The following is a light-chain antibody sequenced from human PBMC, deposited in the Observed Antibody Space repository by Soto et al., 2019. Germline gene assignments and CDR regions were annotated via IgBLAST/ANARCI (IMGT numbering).Light chain of an antibody. CDR3: QQYNSYSQMYT. Sequence: DIQMTQSPSTLSASVGDRVTITCRASQSISSWLAWYQQKPGKAPKLLLYKSSSLESGVPSRFSGSGSGTEFTLTISSLQPDDFATYECQQYNSYSQMYTFGQGTKLEIK. CDR2: KSS. V-gene: IGKV1-5*03. CDR1: QSISSW. J-gene: IGKJ2*01.